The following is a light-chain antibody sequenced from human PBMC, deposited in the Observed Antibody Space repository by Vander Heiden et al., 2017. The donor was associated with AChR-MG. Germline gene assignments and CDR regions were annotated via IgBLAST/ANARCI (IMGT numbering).Light chain of an antibody. J-gene: IGKJ4*01. Sequence: DIVITQSPDSLAVSLGGRAIINCTTSQCGVYRYNNKNYLAWYQQKPGQPPKLLIYWASNRASGVPDRFSGSGSGTDFTLTISSLQAEDVAVYYCQQDYSTNQFGGGTKVEIK. CDR2: WAS. CDR3: QQDYSTNQ. V-gene: IGKV4-1*01. CDR1: QCGVYRYNNKNY.